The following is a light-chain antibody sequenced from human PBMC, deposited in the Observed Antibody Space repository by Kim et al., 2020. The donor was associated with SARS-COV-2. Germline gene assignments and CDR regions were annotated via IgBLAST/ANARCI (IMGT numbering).Light chain of an antibody. CDR2: GVS. J-gene: IGKJ4*01. CDR3: QRGLT. CDR1: QSVSGN. Sequence: PTRSLSPGERATLSCRASQSVSGNVAWYQQKPGQAPRLLIYGVSTRATGIPARFSGSGSGTEFTLTISSLQSEDFAVYYCQRGLTFGGGTKVDIK. V-gene: IGKV3-15*01.